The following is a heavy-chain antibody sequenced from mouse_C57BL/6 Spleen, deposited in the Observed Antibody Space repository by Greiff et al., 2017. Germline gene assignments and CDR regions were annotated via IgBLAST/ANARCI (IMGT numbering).Heavy chain of an antibody. CDR3: ARDHHGSRERSWFAY. J-gene: IGHJ3*01. D-gene: IGHD1-1*01. V-gene: IGHV5-4*01. CDR1: GFTFSSYA. Sequence: EVNVVESGGGLVKPGGSLKLSCAASGFTFSSYAMSWVRQNPEKRLEWVATISDGGSYTTYPANVKGRFTISRDNAKNNRYLQMGHMKSEDTAMDYCARDHHGSRERSWFAYWGQGTLVTVSA. CDR2: ISDGGSYT.